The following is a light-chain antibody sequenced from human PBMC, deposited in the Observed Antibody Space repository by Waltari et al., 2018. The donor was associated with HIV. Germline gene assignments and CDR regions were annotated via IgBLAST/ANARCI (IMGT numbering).Light chain of an antibody. CDR2: ETS. CDR3: QQRGTWPPVT. CDR1: QSVSRH. V-gene: IGKV3-11*01. Sequence: ELLLTQSPATLSVSPGERAILSCRASQSVSRHLAWYQQKSGQAPRLLIYETSTRAAGTPGRFTGSGSGTDFALTITGVEPADVAVYYCQQRGTWPPVTFGGGTKVEI. J-gene: IGKJ4*01.